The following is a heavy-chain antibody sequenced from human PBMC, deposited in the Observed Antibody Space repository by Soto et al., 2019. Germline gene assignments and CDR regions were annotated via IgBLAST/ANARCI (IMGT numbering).Heavy chain of an antibody. V-gene: IGHV3-7*05. D-gene: IGHD5-18*01. CDR2: INLDGSEK. CDR3: ARDGSTSWYSYDYHGMDV. CDR1: GCTFRTYW. J-gene: IGHJ6*02. Sequence: EVQLAESGGGLVQPGGSLRLSCAASGCTFRTYWLSWVRQVPGKGLEWVANINLDGSEKNYVDSVKGRFTISRDNARNSLYLQMSSLRAEDTALYYCARDGSTSWYSYDYHGMDVWGQGTTVTVSS.